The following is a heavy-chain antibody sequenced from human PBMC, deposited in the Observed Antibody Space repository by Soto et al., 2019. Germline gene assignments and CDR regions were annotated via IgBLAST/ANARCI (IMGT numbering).Heavy chain of an antibody. Sequence: EVQLVESGGGLVQPGGSLRLSCAASGFTFSSYSMNWVRQAPGKGLEWVSYISSSSSTIYYADSVKGRFTISRDNAKNSLYLQMDSLRAEDTAVYYCARHRDYMWGSYRYFDYWGQGTLVTVSS. J-gene: IGHJ4*02. D-gene: IGHD3-16*02. CDR3: ARHRDYMWGSYRYFDY. CDR2: ISSSSSTI. CDR1: GFTFSSYS. V-gene: IGHV3-48*01.